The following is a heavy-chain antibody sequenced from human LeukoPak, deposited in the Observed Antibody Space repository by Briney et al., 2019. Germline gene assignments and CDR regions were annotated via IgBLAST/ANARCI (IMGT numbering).Heavy chain of an antibody. CDR3: AKDLLAATIDYYFDN. D-gene: IGHD5-12*01. J-gene: IGHJ4*02. V-gene: IGHV3-23*01. CDR1: GFTISSYA. CDR2: ISGSGGRT. Sequence: GGSLRLSCAASGFTISSYAMSWVRQAPGKGLEWVSLISGSGGRTYYADSVKGRFTISRDNSKNTLYVQMNSLRAEDTAVYCCAKDLLAATIDYYFDNWGQGTLVTVSS.